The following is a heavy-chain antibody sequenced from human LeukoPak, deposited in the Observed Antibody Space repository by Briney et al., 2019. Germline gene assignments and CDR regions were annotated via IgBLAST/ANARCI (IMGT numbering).Heavy chain of an antibody. V-gene: IGHV3-74*01. CDR1: GFTFSSYW. CDR2: INSDGSST. J-gene: IGHJ4*02. D-gene: IGHD3-22*01. CDR3: ASSNPRRNYYDSSGYYY. Sequence: PGGSLRLSCAASGFTFSSYWMHWVRQAPGKGLVWVSRINSDGSSTSYADSVKDRFTISRDNAKNTLYLQMNSLRAEDTAVYYCASSNPRRNYYDSSGYYYWGQGTLVTVSS.